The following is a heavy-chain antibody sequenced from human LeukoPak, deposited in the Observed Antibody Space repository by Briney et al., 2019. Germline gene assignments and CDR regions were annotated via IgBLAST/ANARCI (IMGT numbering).Heavy chain of an antibody. CDR2: FRSKANSYAT. Sequence: GGSLRLSCAASGFTFSGSAMHWVRQAPGKGLEGVGRFRSKANSYATAYAASVKGRFVIPRDDSKNTAYLQMNSLKTEDAAVYYCTTGIAVAAGWFDPWGQGTLVTVSS. D-gene: IGHD6-19*01. J-gene: IGHJ5*02. CDR3: TTGIAVAAGWFDP. V-gene: IGHV3-73*01. CDR1: GFTFSGSA.